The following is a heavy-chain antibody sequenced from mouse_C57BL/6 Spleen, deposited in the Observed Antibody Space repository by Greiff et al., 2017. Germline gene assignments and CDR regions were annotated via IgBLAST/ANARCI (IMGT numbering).Heavy chain of an antibody. J-gene: IGHJ2*01. CDR1: GYTFTSYW. Sequence: QVQLQQPGAELVMPGASVKLSCKASGYTFTSYWMHWVKQRPGQGLEWIGEIDPSDSYTNYNQKFKGKSTLTVDKSSSTAYMQLSSLTSEDSAVYYCARGGKVIDYWGQGTTLTVSS. V-gene: IGHV1-69*01. D-gene: IGHD2-1*01. CDR2: IDPSDSYT. CDR3: ARGGKVIDY.